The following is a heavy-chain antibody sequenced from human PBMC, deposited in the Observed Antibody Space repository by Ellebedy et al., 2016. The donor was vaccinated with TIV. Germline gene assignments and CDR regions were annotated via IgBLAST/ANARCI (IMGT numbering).Heavy chain of an antibody. CDR1: GLTFSRYW. CDR2: IDNDGTRT. V-gene: IGHV3-74*01. D-gene: IGHD2-8*02. J-gene: IGHJ4*02. Sequence: GGSLRLXXAASGLTFSRYWMHWVRQVPGKGLVWVSRIDNDGTRTDYADSVKGRFTISRDNAKSTLYLQMNSLRAEDSALYYCASGMVVSMTGTSDYWGQGTLVTVSS. CDR3: ASGMVVSMTGTSDY.